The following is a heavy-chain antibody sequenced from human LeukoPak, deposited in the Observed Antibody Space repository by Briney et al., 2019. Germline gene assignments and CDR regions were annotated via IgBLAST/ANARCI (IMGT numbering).Heavy chain of an antibody. CDR2: IIPIFGTA. V-gene: IGHV1-69*13. CDR1: GGTFSSYA. Sequence: ASVKVSCKASGGTFSSYAISWVRQAPGQGLEWMGGIIPIFGTANYAQKFQGRVTITADESTGTAYMELSSLRSEDTAVYYCARSVGDYYYYGMDVWGQGTTVTVSS. J-gene: IGHJ6*02. D-gene: IGHD2-15*01. CDR3: ARSVGDYYYYGMDV.